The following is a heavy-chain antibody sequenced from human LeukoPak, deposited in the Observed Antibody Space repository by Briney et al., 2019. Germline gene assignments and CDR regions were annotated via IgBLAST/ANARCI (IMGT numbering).Heavy chain of an antibody. V-gene: IGHV3-7*01. CDR1: VFTFNNYY. CDR2: INQDGRHK. J-gene: IGHJ3*01. CDR3: ARGDFSDYGDSVDAFDV. Sequence: GGSLRLSCAASVFTFNNYYMSWVRQAPGKGLEGVANINQDGRHKFYVDSVKGRCTISRDNTKDLLYLTINSLRAEETAEYSCARGDFSDYGDSVDAFDVWGQGRMVTVSS. D-gene: IGHD4-17*01.